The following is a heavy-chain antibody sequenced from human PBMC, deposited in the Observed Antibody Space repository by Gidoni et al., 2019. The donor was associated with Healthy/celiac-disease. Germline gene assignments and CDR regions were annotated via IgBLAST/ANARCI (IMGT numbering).Heavy chain of an antibody. D-gene: IGHD2-21*02. J-gene: IGHJ3*02. CDR2: IYSGGST. CDR3: ARVIAYCGGDCPGAFDI. Sequence: EVQLVESGGGLVQPGGSLRLSCAASGFPVSSNYMSWVRQAPGKGLEWVSVIYSGGSTYYADSVKGRFTISRDNSKNTLYLQMNSLRAEDTAVYYCARVIAYCGGDCPGAFDIWGQGTMVTVSS. CDR1: GFPVSSNY. V-gene: IGHV3-66*01.